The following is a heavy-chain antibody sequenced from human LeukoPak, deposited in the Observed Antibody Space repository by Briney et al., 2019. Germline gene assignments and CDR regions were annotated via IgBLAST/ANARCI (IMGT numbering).Heavy chain of an antibody. V-gene: IGHV3-53*01. D-gene: IGHD1-7*01. CDR3: ATARNFRFEY. CDR1: GFTVSSNY. J-gene: IGHJ4*02. Sequence: GGSLRLSCAASGFTVSSNYMSWVRQAPGKGLEWVSVIYSGGSTYYADSVKGRFTISRDYAKNTLFLQMNNLRTEDTALYFCATARNFRFEYWGQGSLVIVSA. CDR2: IYSGGST.